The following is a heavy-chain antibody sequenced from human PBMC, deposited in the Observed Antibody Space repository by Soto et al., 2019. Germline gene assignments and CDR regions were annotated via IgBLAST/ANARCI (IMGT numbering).Heavy chain of an antibody. D-gene: IGHD3-16*01. J-gene: IGHJ6*01. CDR1: GFTFSDYY. CDR2: ISISSTYT. CDR3: GRDREGAMGTKGDMEV. V-gene: IGHV3-11*05. Sequence: GGSLRLSCAASGFTFSDYYMSWIRKAPGKGLEWVSYISISSTYTSSSDSVKCRFTISRQNTKNSLYLQMKRRRAGDTDVYYWGRDREGAMGTKGDMEVWGQGTPVTVSS.